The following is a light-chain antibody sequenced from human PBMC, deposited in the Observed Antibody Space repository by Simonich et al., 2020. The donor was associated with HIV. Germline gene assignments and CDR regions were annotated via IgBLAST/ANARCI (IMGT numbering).Light chain of an antibody. CDR1: IGRFASSY. Sequence: NFVLTQPHSVSESPGKTITISCTHSIGRFASSYVQWYQLRPGTYPTTVIYEDNVRPSAVPDRFSGSNDSSSNSASLTISGLKTEDEADYYCQSYDGANWVFGGGTKLTVL. CDR2: EDN. V-gene: IGLV6-57*01. J-gene: IGLJ3*02. CDR3: QSYDGANWV.